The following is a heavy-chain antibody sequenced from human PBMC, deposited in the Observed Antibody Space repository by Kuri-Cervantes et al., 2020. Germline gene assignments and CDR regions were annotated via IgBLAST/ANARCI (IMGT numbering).Heavy chain of an antibody. V-gene: IGHV4-30-2*03. CDR1: GGSISSGGYS. Sequence: SCAVSGGSISSGGYSWSWIRQPPGKGLEWIGSIYYSGSTYYNPSLKSRVTISVGTSKNQFSLKLSSVTAADTAVYYCAKGDVDYHDISGYYYALGRQNSDYWGQGTLVTVSS. D-gene: IGHD3-22*01. CDR2: IYYSGST. CDR3: AKGDVDYHDISGYYYALGRQNSDY. J-gene: IGHJ4*02.